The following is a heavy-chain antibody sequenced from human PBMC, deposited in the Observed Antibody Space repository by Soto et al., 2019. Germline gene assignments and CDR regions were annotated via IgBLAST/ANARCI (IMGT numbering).Heavy chain of an antibody. Sequence: ASGKVSFKASGYSFTGYNIHWLRQAPGQGLEWMGWINPNSGGTNYAQKFQGRGTMTRDTSVTTAYMELSRLTSDDTAVYFCAREGSSSSKYFQHWGQGTLVTVSS. CDR1: GYSFTGYN. CDR2: INPNSGGT. D-gene: IGHD6-6*01. CDR3: AREGSSSSKYFQH. J-gene: IGHJ1*01. V-gene: IGHV1-2*02.